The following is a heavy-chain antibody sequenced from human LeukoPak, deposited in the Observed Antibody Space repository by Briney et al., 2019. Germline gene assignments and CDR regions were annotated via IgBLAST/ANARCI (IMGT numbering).Heavy chain of an antibody. Sequence: SGGSLRLSCAASGFTFSSYWMSWVRQAPGKGLEWVANIKQDGSEKYYVDSVKGRFTISRDNAKNSLYLQMNSLRAEDTAVYYCASVPPNSSSWRGWSYYFDYWGQGTLVTVSS. D-gene: IGHD6-13*01. J-gene: IGHJ4*02. CDR1: GFTFSSYW. V-gene: IGHV3-7*01. CDR3: ASVPPNSSSWRGWSYYFDY. CDR2: IKQDGSEK.